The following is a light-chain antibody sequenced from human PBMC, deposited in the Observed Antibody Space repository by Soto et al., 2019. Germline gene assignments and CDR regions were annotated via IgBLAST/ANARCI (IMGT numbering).Light chain of an antibody. CDR1: NIGSRS. J-gene: IGLJ2*01. V-gene: IGLV3-21*04. Sequence: SYELTQPPSVSVAPGKTARITCGGNNIGSRSVYWYQQKPGQAPVLVIFYDSDRPSGIPERFSGSNSGNTATLTISRVEAGDEADYYCQVWDSSSDHSVFGGGTKVTVL. CDR3: QVWDSSSDHSV. CDR2: YDS.